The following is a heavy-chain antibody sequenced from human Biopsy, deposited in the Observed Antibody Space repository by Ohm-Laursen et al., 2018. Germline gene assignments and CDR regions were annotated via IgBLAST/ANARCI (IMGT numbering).Heavy chain of an antibody. Sequence: GASVNVSCQASRDTSRNLAINWVRQAPGQGLEWVGRIFPIVGIEDHALKFKDRITINADESTNAAYMELSSLRSEDTAIYYCARGSGSYSRVMDVWGRGTTVIVSS. CDR2: IFPIVGIE. J-gene: IGHJ6*02. CDR3: ARGSGSYSRVMDV. CDR1: RDTSRNLA. V-gene: IGHV1-69*04. D-gene: IGHD3-10*01.